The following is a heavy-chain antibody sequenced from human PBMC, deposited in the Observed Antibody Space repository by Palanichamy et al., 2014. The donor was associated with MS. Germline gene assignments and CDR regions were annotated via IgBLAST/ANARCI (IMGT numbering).Heavy chain of an antibody. CDR1: GGSISSSSYV. CDR3: AGGVVPAAMEYYFDY. D-gene: IGHD2-2*01. V-gene: IGHV4-39*01. J-gene: IGHJ4*02. Sequence: QLQLQESGPGLVKPSETLSLTCTVSGGSISSSSYVLGLDPPAPRKGLEWIGSIFYSGRSTYYNPSLKSRVTISVHTSENQFSLKLSSVTAADTAVYYCAGGVVPAAMEYYFDYWGQGSLVTVSS. CDR2: IFYSGRST.